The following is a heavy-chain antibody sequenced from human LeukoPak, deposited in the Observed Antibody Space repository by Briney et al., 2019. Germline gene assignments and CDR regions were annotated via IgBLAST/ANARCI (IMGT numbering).Heavy chain of an antibody. CDR2: IWYDGSNE. CDR1: GFTFRSHG. V-gene: IGHV3-33*01. J-gene: IGHJ4*02. CDR3: ARDQRPYDYVWGSYRAPPPFDY. D-gene: IGHD3-16*02. Sequence: SLRLSCAASGFTFRSHGMHWVRQAPGKGLEWVAGIWYDGSNEDYADSVKGRFTISRDNSKNTLYLQMNSLRVEDTAVYYCARDQRPYDYVWGSYRAPPPFDYWGQGTLVTVSS.